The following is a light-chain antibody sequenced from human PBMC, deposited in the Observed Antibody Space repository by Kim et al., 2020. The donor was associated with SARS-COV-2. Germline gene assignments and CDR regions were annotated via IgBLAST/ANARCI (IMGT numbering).Light chain of an antibody. CDR3: QSPDSSATWV. Sequence: SSELTQPPSVSVSPGQTARITCSGDALPNQYVYWYQQRPGRAPVLIIYKDSERPSGVPERISGSSSGTTATLTISGVQAEDESDYYCQSPDSSATWVFGGGTKVTVL. CDR2: KDS. CDR1: ALPNQY. V-gene: IGLV3-25*03. J-gene: IGLJ3*02.